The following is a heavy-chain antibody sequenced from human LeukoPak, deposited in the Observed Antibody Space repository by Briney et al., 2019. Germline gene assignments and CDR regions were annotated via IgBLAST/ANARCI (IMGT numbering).Heavy chain of an antibody. Sequence: SESPSLTCGVSGGSVINTNWWTWVRQPPGKGLEWIGEVHLDGRTNYNPSLESRLTMSVDVSENQVSLKLTSVTAADTSVYYCAREGGFYRPLDYSGNRAIVSVSS. CDR3: AREGGFYRPLDY. D-gene: IGHD3-3*01. CDR1: GGSVINTNW. CDR2: VHLDGRT. V-gene: IGHV4-4*02. J-gene: IGHJ4*03.